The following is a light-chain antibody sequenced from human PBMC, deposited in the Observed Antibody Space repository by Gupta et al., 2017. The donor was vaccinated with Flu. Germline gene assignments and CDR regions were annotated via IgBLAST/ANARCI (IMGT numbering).Light chain of an antibody. V-gene: IGLV2-23*01. J-gene: IGLJ1*01. CDR3: CSYEAGTAFYV. Sequence: QSALPQPAPVSGSPAQSIAISCTGTSSDVGSYNLFSWYQHHPAKAPKLIIYDEDKRPSGVSARFFGSKTGSKASPQITGLQAEDEGEYYCCSYEAGTAFYVFGTGTKVTVL. CDR2: DED. CDR1: SSDVGSYNL.